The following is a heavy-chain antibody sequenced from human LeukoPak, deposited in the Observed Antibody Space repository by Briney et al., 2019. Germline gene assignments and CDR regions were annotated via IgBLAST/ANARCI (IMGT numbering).Heavy chain of an antibody. CDR3: ARGYGSGSYIWFDP. D-gene: IGHD3-10*01. CDR2: ISVYNGNT. V-gene: IGHV1-18*01. Sequence: ASVRVSFKASGYSFTSYGINWVRQAPGQGLEWMGWISVYNGNTNYAQKLQGRVTMTTDTSTSTAYMELRSLRSDDTAVYYCARGYGSGSYIWFDPWGQGTLVTVSS. J-gene: IGHJ5*02. CDR1: GYSFTSYG.